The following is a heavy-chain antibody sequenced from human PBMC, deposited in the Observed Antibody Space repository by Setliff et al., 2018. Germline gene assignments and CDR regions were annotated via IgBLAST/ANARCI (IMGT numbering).Heavy chain of an antibody. J-gene: IGHJ4*02. V-gene: IGHV2-70*11. CDR1: GFSLTTSGTC. Sequence: SGPTLVNPTQTLTLTCTFSGFSLTTSGTCVTWIRQPPGKALEWLARIDWDGDKYYNTSLRTRLTLSKDTSKNQVFLTMSNMDPVDTATYYCARSRYELPHYYFDYWGQGILVTVSS. CDR3: ARSRYELPHYYFDY. CDR2: IDWDGDK. D-gene: IGHD1-7*01.